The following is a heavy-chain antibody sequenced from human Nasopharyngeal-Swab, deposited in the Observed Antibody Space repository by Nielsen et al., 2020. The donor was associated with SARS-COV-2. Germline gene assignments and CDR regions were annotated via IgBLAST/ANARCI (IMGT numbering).Heavy chain of an antibody. V-gene: IGHV1-3*01. J-gene: IGHJ6*02. CDR3: ARDFRQRWELLHYYYYYGMDV. CDR1: GYTFTSYA. CDR2: INAGNGNS. D-gene: IGHD1-26*01. Sequence: ASVNVSCKASGYTFTSYAMHWLRQAPGQRLEWMGWINAGNGNSKYSQKFQGRVTITRDTSASTAYMELSSLRSEDTAVYYCARDFRQRWELLHYYYYYGMDVWGQGTTVTVSS.